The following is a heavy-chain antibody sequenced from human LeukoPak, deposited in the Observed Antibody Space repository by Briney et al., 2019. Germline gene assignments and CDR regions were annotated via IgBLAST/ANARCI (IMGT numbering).Heavy chain of an antibody. V-gene: IGHV4-4*07. CDR1: GGSISSYY. D-gene: IGHD4-11*01. CDR3: ARDFLLQSEGLFDY. J-gene: IGHJ4*02. CDR2: FYISGST. Sequence: PSETLSLTCTVSGGSISSYYWSWVRQPAGKGLEWIGRFYISGSTNYNPSLKSRVTMSVDTSKNQFSLRLNSVTAADTAVYYCARDFLLQSEGLFDYWGQGTLVTVSS.